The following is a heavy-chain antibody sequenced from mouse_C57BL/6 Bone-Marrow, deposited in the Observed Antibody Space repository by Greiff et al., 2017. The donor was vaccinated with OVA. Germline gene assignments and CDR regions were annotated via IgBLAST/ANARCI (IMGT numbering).Heavy chain of an antibody. Sequence: EVQLQQSGPELVKPGDSVKISCKASGYSFTGYFMNWVMQSHGKSLEWIGRINPYNGDTFYNQKFKCKATLTVDKSSSTAHMELRSLTSEDSAVYYCARGYGSSYEDWYFDVWGTGTTVTVSS. CDR3: ARGYGSSYEDWYFDV. J-gene: IGHJ1*03. V-gene: IGHV1-20*01. CDR1: GYSFTGYF. CDR2: INPYNGDT. D-gene: IGHD1-1*01.